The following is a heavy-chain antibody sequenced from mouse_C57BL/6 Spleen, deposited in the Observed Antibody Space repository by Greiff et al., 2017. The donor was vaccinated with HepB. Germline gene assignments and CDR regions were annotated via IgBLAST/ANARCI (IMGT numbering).Heavy chain of an antibody. V-gene: IGHV1-62-2*01. CDR2: FYPGSGSI. Sequence: QVQLKESGAELVKPGASVKLSCKASGYTFTEYTIHWVKQRSGQGLEWIGRFYPGSGSIKYTEKFKDKATLTADKSSSTVYMELSRLTSEDSAVYFCARHEDGRGNDWYFDVWGTGTTVTVSS. CDR1: GYTFTEYT. D-gene: IGHD2-1*01. CDR3: ARHEDGRGNDWYFDV. J-gene: IGHJ1*03.